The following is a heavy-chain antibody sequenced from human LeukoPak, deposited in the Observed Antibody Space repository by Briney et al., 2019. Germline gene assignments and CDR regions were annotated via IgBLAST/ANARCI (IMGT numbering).Heavy chain of an antibody. CDR3: ARVGYYESSGYYEY. Sequence: ASVKVSRKASGYTLTDYYMHWVRQAPGQGLEWMGRINPNSGGTNYAQKFQGGVTRTRDTSISTVYMELSRLRSDDTAVYYCARVGYYESSGYYEYWGQGTLVTVSS. CDR2: INPNSGGT. CDR1: GYTLTDYY. D-gene: IGHD3-22*01. J-gene: IGHJ4*02. V-gene: IGHV1-2*06.